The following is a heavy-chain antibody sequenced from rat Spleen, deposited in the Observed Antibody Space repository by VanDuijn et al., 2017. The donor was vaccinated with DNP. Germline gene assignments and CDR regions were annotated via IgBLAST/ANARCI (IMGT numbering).Heavy chain of an antibody. V-gene: IGHV5-58*01. CDR1: GFTFSTYW. CDR3: VRWNSGHFDY. CDR2: INTDGGST. D-gene: IGHD4-3*01. Sequence: EVQLVETGGGLVQPGRSLKLSCVASGFTFSTYWMFWIRQAPGKGLEWVASINTDGGSTYYPDSVKGRFTLSRDNAKSTLYLQMDSLRSEETATYYCVRWNSGHFDYWGQGVMVTVSS. J-gene: IGHJ2*01.